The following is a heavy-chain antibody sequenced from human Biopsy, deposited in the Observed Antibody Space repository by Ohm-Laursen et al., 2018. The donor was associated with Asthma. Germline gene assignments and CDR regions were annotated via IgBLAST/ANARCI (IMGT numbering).Heavy chain of an antibody. CDR2: IRPGQPDI. CDR1: GFTVSTNG. CDR3: VKDTLIDSKNYYTFGV. J-gene: IGHJ3*01. D-gene: IGHD3-22*01. Sequence: SLRLSCAASGFTVSTNGMSWARQAPGKGLAWVGTIRPGQPDIDYEPPVRGRFFISRDDSKNTLYLDMTSLRAEDTAVYYCVKDTLIDSKNYYTFGVWGQGTMVTVSS. V-gene: IGHV3-23*01.